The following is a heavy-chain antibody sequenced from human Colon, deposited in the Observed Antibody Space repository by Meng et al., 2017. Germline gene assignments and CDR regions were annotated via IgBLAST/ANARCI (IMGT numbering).Heavy chain of an antibody. V-gene: IGHV6-1*01. CDR3: ARFHYGDNDAFDI. CDR1: GDSVSSKSVA. J-gene: IGHJ3*02. D-gene: IGHD4-17*01. Sequence: SETLSLTCAISGDSVSSKSVAWNRIRQSPSRGLEWLGRTYYRSKWYNDYAVSVKSRITINPDTSKNQFSLQLNSVTPGDTAVYYCARFHYGDNDAFDIWGQGTMVTVSS. CDR2: TYYRSKWYN.